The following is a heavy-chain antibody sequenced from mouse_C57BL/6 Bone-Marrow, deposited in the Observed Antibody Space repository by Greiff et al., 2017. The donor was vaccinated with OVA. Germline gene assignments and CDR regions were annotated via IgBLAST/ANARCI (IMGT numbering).Heavy chain of an antibody. CDR3: AGGYYLPFDY. J-gene: IGHJ2*01. D-gene: IGHD2-3*01. V-gene: IGHV1-50*01. Sequence: QVQLQQPGAELVKPGASVKLSCKASGYTFTSYWMQWVKQRPGQGLEWIGEIDPSDSYTNYNQKFKGKATLTVDTSSSTAYMQHSSLTSEDSAVYYCAGGYYLPFDYWGQGTTLTVSS. CDR2: IDPSDSYT. CDR1: GYTFTSYW.